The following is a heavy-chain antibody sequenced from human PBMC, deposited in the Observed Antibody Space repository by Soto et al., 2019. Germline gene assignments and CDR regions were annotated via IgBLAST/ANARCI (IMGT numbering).Heavy chain of an antibody. Sequence: PSETLSLTCSVSGGSITTGGTYWSWARLLPGKGLQWVGYIYYTGAAYYNPALQSRVTISLDTSENQFSLRVNSVTAADTAVYYCGRVVEGATRHTDFDSWGQGILVTVSS. J-gene: IGHJ5*01. CDR2: IYYTGAA. CDR1: GGSITTGGTY. V-gene: IGHV4-30-4*01. D-gene: IGHD2-15*01. CDR3: GRVVEGATRHTDFDS.